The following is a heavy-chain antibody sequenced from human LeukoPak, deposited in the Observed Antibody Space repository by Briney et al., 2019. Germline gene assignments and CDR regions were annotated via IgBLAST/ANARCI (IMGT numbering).Heavy chain of an antibody. CDR2: INWNGGST. D-gene: IGHD3-22*01. CDR1: GFTFDDYG. J-gene: IGHJ3*02. CDR3: ARDSQTYYYDSSGYLDAFDI. Sequence: PGGSLRLSCAASGFTFDDYGMSWVRQAPGKGLEWVSGINWNGGSTGYADSVKGRFTISRDNAKNSLYLQMNSLRAEDTALHYCARDSQTYYYDSSGYLDAFDIWGQGTMVTVSS. V-gene: IGHV3-20*04.